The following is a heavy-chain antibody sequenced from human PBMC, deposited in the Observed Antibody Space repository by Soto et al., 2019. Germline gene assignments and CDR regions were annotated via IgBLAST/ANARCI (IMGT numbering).Heavy chain of an antibody. J-gene: IGHJ4*02. CDR3: ARDRGWSSGSSPGGFDY. Sequence: QVQLQESGPGLVKPSQTLSLTCTVSGGSISSGGYYWSWIRQHPGKGLEWIGYIYYSGSTYYNPSLTSRVTISVDTSKNQFSLKLSCVTAADTAVYYCARDRGWSSGSSPGGFDYWGQGSLVTVSS. V-gene: IGHV4-31*03. CDR2: IYYSGST. CDR1: GGSISSGGYY. D-gene: IGHD1-26*01.